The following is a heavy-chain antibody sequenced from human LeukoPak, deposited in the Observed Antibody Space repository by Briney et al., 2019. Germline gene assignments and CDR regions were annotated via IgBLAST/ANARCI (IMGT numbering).Heavy chain of an antibody. CDR3: AKLQQWLFPLDI. Sequence: PGRSLRLSCAASGFTFSSYGMHWVRQAPGKGLEWVAVISYDGSNKYYADSVKGRFTISRDNSKNTLYLQMNSLRAEDTAVYYCAKLQQWLFPLDIWGQGRMVTVSS. CDR2: ISYDGSNK. CDR1: GFTFSSYG. D-gene: IGHD3-22*01. J-gene: IGHJ3*02. V-gene: IGHV3-30*18.